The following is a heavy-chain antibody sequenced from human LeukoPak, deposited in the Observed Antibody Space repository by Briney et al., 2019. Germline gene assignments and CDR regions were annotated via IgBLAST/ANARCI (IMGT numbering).Heavy chain of an antibody. CDR2: ILVICGTT. CDR3: APLQLTVYDQFDY. J-gene: IGHJ4*02. V-gene: IGHV1-69*06. Sequence: ASVKVSCKATVDNFNDFAFIWVRRAPGQGLEGMGKILVICGTTNYARNFQGRVTITGDNSTNTVYIERNTLTFADTAVYYCAPLQLTVYDQFDYWGQGTLVTVSS. D-gene: IGHD2-8*01. CDR1: VDNFNDFA.